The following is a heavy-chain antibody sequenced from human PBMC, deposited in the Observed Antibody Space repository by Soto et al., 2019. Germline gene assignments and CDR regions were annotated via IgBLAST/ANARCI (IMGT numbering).Heavy chain of an antibody. CDR1: GDSISPYY. J-gene: IGHJ4*02. CDR3: ARHKSTVSLLAH. CDR2: IYSFGST. D-gene: IGHD4-17*01. Sequence: PEETLSLTCTVSGDSISPYYWSWIRQPPGKGLEWIGFIYSFGSTNYNASLESRVTMSVDTSKNQVSLKLTSVTAADTAVYYFARHKSTVSLLAHWGQGILVTVAS. V-gene: IGHV4-59*08.